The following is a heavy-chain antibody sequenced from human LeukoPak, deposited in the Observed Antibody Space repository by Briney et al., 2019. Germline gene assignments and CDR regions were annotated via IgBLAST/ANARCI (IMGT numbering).Heavy chain of an antibody. CDR1: GFMFSTYG. J-gene: IGHJ4*02. CDR3: ARASGAFDY. CDR2: IWSDGSNK. V-gene: IGHV3-33*08. Sequence: AGGSLRLSCAASGFMFSTYGIHWVRQAPGKGLEWVAVIWSDGSNKYYADSVKGRFTISRNNSKNTLYLQMNSLRAEDTAVYYCARASGAFDYWGQGTLATVSS.